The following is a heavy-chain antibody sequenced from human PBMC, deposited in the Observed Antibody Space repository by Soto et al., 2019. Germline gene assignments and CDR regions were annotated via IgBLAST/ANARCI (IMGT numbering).Heavy chain of an antibody. V-gene: IGHV4-59*01. CDR2: IYYSGST. CDR1: GGSISSYY. Sequence: SETLSLTCTVSGGSISSYYWSWVRQPPGKGLEWIGYIYYSGSTNYNPSLKSRVTISVDTSKNQFSLKLSSVTAADTAVYYCARGELFDYWGQGTLVTVSS. J-gene: IGHJ4*02. CDR3: ARGELFDY.